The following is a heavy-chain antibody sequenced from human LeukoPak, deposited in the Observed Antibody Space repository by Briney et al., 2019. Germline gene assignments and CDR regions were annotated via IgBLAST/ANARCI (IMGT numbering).Heavy chain of an antibody. CDR1: GFTFSSYS. D-gene: IGHD6-13*01. CDR2: ISSSSSTR. V-gene: IGHV3-48*02. Sequence: GGSLRLSCVVSGFTFSSYSMNWVRQAPGKGLEWVGYISSSSSTRDYAETVKGRVTISRDNANNTVYLQMNRLRDEDAAVYYCARDPHITAAGTLFAYWGQATLVTVSS. J-gene: IGHJ4*02. CDR3: ARDPHITAAGTLFAY.